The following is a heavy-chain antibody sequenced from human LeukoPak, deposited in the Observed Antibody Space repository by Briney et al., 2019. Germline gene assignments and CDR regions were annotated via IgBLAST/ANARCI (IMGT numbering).Heavy chain of an antibody. Sequence: GRSLRLSCAASGFTFSSYAMHWVRQAPGKGLEWVAVISYDGSNKYYADSVKGRFTISRDNSKNTLYLQMNSLRAEDTAVYYCARDHRDNVYRKIQYYYYMDVWGKGTTVTVSS. CDR1: GFTFSSYA. V-gene: IGHV3-30*04. CDR2: ISYDGSNK. CDR3: ARDHRDNVYRKIQYYYYMDV. D-gene: IGHD3-16*02. J-gene: IGHJ6*03.